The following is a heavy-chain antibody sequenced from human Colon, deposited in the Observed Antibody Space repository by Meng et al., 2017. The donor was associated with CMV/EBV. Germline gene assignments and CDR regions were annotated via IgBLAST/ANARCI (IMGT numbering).Heavy chain of an antibody. V-gene: IGHV1-69*05. CDR2: IIPIFGTA. CDR3: ARDVVEGIAASGPFDS. Sequence: SGGTFSSNAISWVRQAPGQGLEWLGGIIPIFGTANYAQKFQGRVTITTDESTSTAYMELSSLRSEDTAVYFCARDVVEGIAASGPFDSWGQGTLVTVSS. J-gene: IGHJ5*01. D-gene: IGHD6-13*01. CDR1: GGTFSSNA.